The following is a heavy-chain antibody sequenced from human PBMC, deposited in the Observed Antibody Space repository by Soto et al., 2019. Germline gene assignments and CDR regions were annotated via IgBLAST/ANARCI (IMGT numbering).Heavy chain of an antibody. D-gene: IGHD1-1*01. J-gene: IGHJ4*02. CDR1: AGSISSGGYY. Sequence: HVQLQESVPELVKPSQTLSLTCTVSAGSISSGGYYWGWIRQHPGKGLEWIGYIYYSGSTYYNPSLKRRVTISVDTSNNQFSLKLSSVTAADTAVYYCAREGNLNDAGALDYWGQGTLVTVSS. CDR2: IYYSGST. V-gene: IGHV4-31*03. CDR3: AREGNLNDAGALDY.